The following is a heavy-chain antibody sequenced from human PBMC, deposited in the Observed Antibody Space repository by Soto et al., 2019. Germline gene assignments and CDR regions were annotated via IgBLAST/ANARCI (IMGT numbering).Heavy chain of an antibody. D-gene: IGHD3-16*02. CDR2: IIPIFGTA. CDR3: AAGYDYVWGSYRKVPVYGMDV. J-gene: IGHJ6*02. V-gene: IGHV1-69*13. Sequence: SVKISCKASGGTFSSYAISWVRQAPGQGLEWMGGIIPIFGTANYAQKFQGRVTITADESTSTAYMELSSLRSEDTAVYYCAAGYDYVWGSYRKVPVYGMDVWGQGTTVTVSS. CDR1: GGTFSSYA.